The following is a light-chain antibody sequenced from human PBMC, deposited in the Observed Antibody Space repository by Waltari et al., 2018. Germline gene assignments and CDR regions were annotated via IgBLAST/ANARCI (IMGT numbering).Light chain of an antibody. V-gene: IGKV1-39*01. J-gene: IGKJ5*01. CDR3: HHYYIPPLT. CDR2: VVS. Sequence: DIHMTQSPSSLSASVGDRVTITCRASQTINKYLNWYQQKPGKAPKVLISVVSYLHTGVPSRFSGSGSGTDFTLTISSLQPEDVAVYYCHHYYIPPLTFGQGTRLEI. CDR1: QTINKY.